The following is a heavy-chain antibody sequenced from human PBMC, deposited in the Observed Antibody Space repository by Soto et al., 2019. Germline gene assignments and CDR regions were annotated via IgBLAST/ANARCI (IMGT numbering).Heavy chain of an antibody. V-gene: IGHV3-30*09. CDR1: GFTLSNYA. CDR3: ARVHLVAGSAFYCAMDV. Sequence: PGGSLRLSCAASGFTLSNYAIHWVRQAPGKGLEWVALISSDGSTKYYADSVKGRFAISRDSAGTSLFLRMDSVKVEDTAVYHCARVHLVAGSAFYCAMDVWGPGTAVTVSS. CDR2: ISSDGSTK. J-gene: IGHJ6*02. D-gene: IGHD6-6*01.